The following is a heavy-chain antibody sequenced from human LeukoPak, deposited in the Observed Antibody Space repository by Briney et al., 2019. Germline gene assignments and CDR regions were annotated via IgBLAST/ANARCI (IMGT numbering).Heavy chain of an antibody. CDR2: INAGNGNT. Sequence: ASVKVSCKASGYTFTSYAMHWVRQAPGQRLEWMGWINAGNGNTKYSQEFQGRVTITRDTSASTAYMELSSLRSEDMAVYYCARAEAARPYYFDYWGQGTLVTVSS. CDR3: ARAEAARPYYFDY. CDR1: GYTFTSYA. D-gene: IGHD6-6*01. V-gene: IGHV1-3*03. J-gene: IGHJ4*02.